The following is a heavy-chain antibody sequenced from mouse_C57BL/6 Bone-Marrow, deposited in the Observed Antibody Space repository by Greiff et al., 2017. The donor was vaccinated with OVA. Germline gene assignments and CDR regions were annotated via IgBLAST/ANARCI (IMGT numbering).Heavy chain of an antibody. Sequence: QVQLQQSGAELVRPGTSVKVSCKASGYAFTNYLIEWVKQRPGQGLEWIGVINPGSGGTNYNEKFKGKATLTADKSSSTAYMQLSRLTSEDSAVYICARTHQLGQRYYFDYWGQGTTLTVSS. CDR1: GYAFTNYL. CDR3: ARTHQLGQRYYFDY. D-gene: IGHD4-1*02. CDR2: INPGSGGT. J-gene: IGHJ2*01. V-gene: IGHV1-54*01.